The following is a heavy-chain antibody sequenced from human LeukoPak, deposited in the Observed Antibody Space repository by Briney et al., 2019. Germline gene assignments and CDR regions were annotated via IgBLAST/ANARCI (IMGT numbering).Heavy chain of an antibody. CDR1: GFTFSSYG. CDR2: IRNDGSNK. V-gene: IGHV3-30*02. CDR3: AKDLTGSSWTFDY. Sequence: GGPLRLSCAASGFTFSSYGMHWVRQAPGKGLEWVAFIRNDGSNKYHADSVKGRFTISRDNSKNTLYLQMNSLRAEDTAVYYCAKDLTGSSWTFDYWGQATLVTVSS. J-gene: IGHJ4*02. D-gene: IGHD6-13*01.